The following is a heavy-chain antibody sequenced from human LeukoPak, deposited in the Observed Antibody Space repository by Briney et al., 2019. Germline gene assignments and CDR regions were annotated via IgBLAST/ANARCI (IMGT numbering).Heavy chain of an antibody. CDR3: ARRSAAKDAFDI. Sequence: PGGSLRLSCAASGFTFSSYGMHWVRQAPGKGLEWVAVISYDGSNINYAESVKGRFTISRDNSKNTLYLQMNSLRAEDTAVYYCARRSAAKDAFDIWGQGTMVTVSS. V-gene: IGHV3-30*03. D-gene: IGHD6-25*01. J-gene: IGHJ3*02. CDR2: ISYDGSNI. CDR1: GFTFSSYG.